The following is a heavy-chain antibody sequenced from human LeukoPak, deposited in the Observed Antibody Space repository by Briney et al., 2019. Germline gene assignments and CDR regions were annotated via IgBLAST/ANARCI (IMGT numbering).Heavy chain of an antibody. J-gene: IGHJ4*02. CDR1: GFTFSSYA. D-gene: IGHD2-21*01. V-gene: IGHV3-30*04. CDR3: GREIPDY. CDR2: ISYDGSNK. Sequence: GGSLRLSCAASGFTFSSYAMHWVRQAPGKGLEWVAVISYDGSNKYYADSVKGRFTISRDNSKNTLYLQMNSLRAEDTAVYYCGREIPDYWGQGTLVTVSS.